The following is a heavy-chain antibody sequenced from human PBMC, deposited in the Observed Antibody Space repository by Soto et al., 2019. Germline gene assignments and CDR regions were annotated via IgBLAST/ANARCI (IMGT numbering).Heavy chain of an antibody. D-gene: IGHD4-17*01. V-gene: IGHV4-30-4*01. CDR3: ARADDDYERVYYYYGMDV. Sequence: TLSLTCTVSGGSISSGDYYWSWIRQPPGKGLEWIGYIYYSGSTYYNPSLKSRVTISVDTSKNQFSLKLSSVTAADTAVYYCARADDDYERVYYYYGMDVWGQGTTVTVSS. CDR1: GGSISSGDYY. CDR2: IYYSGST. J-gene: IGHJ6*02.